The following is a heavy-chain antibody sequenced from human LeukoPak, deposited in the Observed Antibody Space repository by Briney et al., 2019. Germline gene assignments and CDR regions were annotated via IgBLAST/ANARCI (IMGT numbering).Heavy chain of an antibody. J-gene: IGHJ4*02. CDR2: ISYDGSNK. D-gene: IGHD5-12*01. V-gene: IGHV3-30*18. CDR1: GFTFSSYG. Sequence: GRSLRLSCAASGFTFSSYGMHCGRQAPGKGLEWVAVISYDGSNKYYADSVKGRFTISRDNSKNTLYLQMNSMRAEDTAVYYCAKDHGSYSGYDFRLPTVWGQGTLVTVSS. CDR3: AKDHGSYSGYDFRLPTV.